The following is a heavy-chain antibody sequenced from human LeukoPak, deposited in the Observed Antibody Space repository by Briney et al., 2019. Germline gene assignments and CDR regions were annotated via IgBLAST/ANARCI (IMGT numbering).Heavy chain of an antibody. CDR3: ARGGVSRPTLYDY. D-gene: IGHD2-15*01. CDR2: INRDGSNT. V-gene: IGHV3-74*01. Sequence: GGSLTLSCTASGLNLSSYEMNWVRQAPGEGLVWVSHINRDGSNTSYADSVKGRFTISRDNAKNTLYLQMNSLRAEDTAVYYCARGGVSRPTLYDYWGQGTWSPSPQ. J-gene: IGHJ4*02. CDR1: GLNLSSYE.